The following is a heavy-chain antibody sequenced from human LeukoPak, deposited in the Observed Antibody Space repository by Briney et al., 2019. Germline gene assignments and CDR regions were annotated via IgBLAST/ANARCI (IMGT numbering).Heavy chain of an antibody. CDR1: GFTFDDYG. V-gene: IGHV3-20*04. J-gene: IGHJ6*03. D-gene: IGHD3-16*01. CDR3: ARDHGAGGYFYMDV. Sequence: GGSLRLSCAASGFTFDDYGMSWVRQAPEKGLEWVSGINWNGGSTGYGDSVKGRFTISRDNAKNSLNLQMNSLRAEDTALYYCARDHGAGGYFYMDVWGKGTTVTVSS. CDR2: INWNGGST.